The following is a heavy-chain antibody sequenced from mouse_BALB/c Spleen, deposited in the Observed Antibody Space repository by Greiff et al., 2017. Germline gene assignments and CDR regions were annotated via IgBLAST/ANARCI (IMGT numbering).Heavy chain of an antibody. J-gene: IGHJ4*01. V-gene: IGHV2-9*02. CDR1: GFSLTSYG. D-gene: IGHD2-2*01. CDR2: IWAGGST. CDR3: ARDNGYDVDAMDY. Sequence: QVQLKESGPGLVAPSQSLSITCTVSGFSLTSYGVHWVRQPPGKGLEWLGVIWAGGSTNYNSALMSRLSISKDNSKSQVFLKMNSLQTDDTAMYYCARDNGYDVDAMDYWGQGTSVTVSS.